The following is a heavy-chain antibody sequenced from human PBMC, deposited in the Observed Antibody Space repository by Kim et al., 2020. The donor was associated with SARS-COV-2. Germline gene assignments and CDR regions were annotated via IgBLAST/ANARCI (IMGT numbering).Heavy chain of an antibody. CDR3: ARSRGTGYSSSYNWFDP. Sequence: LKSRVTISVDTSKNQFSLKLSSVTAADTAVYYCARSRGTGYSSSYNWFDPWGQGTLVTVSS. D-gene: IGHD6-13*01. V-gene: IGHV4-31*02. J-gene: IGHJ5*02.